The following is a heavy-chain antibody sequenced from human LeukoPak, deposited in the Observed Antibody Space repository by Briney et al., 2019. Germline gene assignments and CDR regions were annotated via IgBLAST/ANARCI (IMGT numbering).Heavy chain of an antibody. J-gene: IGHJ2*01. D-gene: IGHD2-15*01. V-gene: IGHV3-21*01. Sequence: PGGSLRLSCAASGFTFSSYSMNWVRQAPGKGLEWVSSISSSSSYIYYADSEKGRFTISRDNAKNSLYLQMNSLRAEDTAVSYCARGRGDCSGGSCYSVIWYFDLWGRGTLVTVSS. CDR3: ARGRGDCSGGSCYSVIWYFDL. CDR1: GFTFSSYS. CDR2: ISSSSSYI.